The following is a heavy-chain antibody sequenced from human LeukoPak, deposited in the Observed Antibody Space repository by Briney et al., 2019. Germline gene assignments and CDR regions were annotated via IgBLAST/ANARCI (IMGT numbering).Heavy chain of an antibody. CDR2: IFPYDSDV. Sequence: GESLKISCKGSGYSFTTYWIAWGRQMPGKGLEWMGIIFPYDSDVRYSPSFQGQVTISADRSTSTAYLQWSSLKASDSAMYYCARTSAFGSYFDYWGQGTLVPVSS. J-gene: IGHJ4*02. CDR3: ARTSAFGSYFDY. V-gene: IGHV5-51*01. D-gene: IGHD3-16*01. CDR1: GYSFTTYW.